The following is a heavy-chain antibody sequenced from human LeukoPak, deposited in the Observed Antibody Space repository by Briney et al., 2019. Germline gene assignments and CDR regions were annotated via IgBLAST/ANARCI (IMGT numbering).Heavy chain of an antibody. V-gene: IGHV4-34*01. CDR1: GGSFSGYY. CDR2: INHSGST. Sequence: PSETLSLTCAVYGGSFSGYYWSWIRQPPGKGLEWIGEINHSGSTNYNPSLKSRVTISVDKSKNQFSLKLSSVTAADTAVYYCARMGGIQLWTFDYWGQGTLVTVSS. D-gene: IGHD5-18*01. J-gene: IGHJ4*02. CDR3: ARMGGIQLWTFDY.